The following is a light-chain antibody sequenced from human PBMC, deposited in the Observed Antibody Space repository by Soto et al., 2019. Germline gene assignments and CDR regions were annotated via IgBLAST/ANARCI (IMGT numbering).Light chain of an antibody. Sequence: EIVLTQSPATLSLSPGERATLSCRASQSVSSYLAWYQQKPGQAPRLLIYDASNMATGIPARFSGSGSGTDFTLTISSLEPDDFAVYYCQQSSNWPSFGGGTKVEIK. CDR2: DAS. CDR1: QSVSSY. CDR3: QQSSNWPS. V-gene: IGKV3-11*01. J-gene: IGKJ4*01.